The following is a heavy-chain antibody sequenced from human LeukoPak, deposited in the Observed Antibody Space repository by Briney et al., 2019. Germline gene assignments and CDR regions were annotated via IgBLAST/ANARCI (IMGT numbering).Heavy chain of an antibody. D-gene: IGHD6-13*01. CDR1: GFTFSSYG. Sequence: GGSLRLSCGASGFTFSSYGMHWVRQAPGKGLEWVAFIRYDGSNKYYADSVKGRFTISRDNSKNTLYLQMNSLRAEDTAVYYCAKDGQQLVRVVLDYWGQGTLVTVSS. CDR3: AKDGQQLVRVVLDY. J-gene: IGHJ4*02. V-gene: IGHV3-30*02. CDR2: IRYDGSNK.